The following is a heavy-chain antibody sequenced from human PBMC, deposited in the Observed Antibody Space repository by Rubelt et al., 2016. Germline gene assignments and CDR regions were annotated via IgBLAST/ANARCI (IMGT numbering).Heavy chain of an antibody. Sequence: QVQLQESGPGLVKPSETLSLTCTVSGGSISSYYWSWIRQPAGKGLEWIGYIYYSGSTNYHPPPKGGVTSPVATSKNHFAWKGGSVTAADTAGYYCAGNKANKRYVYGMDVWGKGTTVTVSS. CDR3: AGNKANKRYVYGMDV. D-gene: IGHD1-1*01. J-gene: IGHJ6*04. V-gene: IGHV4-59*08. CDR2: IYYSGST. CDR1: GGSISSYY.